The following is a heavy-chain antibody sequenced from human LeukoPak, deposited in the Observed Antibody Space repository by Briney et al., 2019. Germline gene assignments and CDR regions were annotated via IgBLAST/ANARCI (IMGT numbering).Heavy chain of an antibody. CDR2: ISSNGGST. CDR1: GFTFSSYA. V-gene: IGHV3-64*01. CDR3: ARGGVPYYDILTGYFY. Sequence: GGSLRLSCAASGFTFSSYAMHWVRQAPGKGLEYVSAISSNGGSTSYANSVKGRFTISRDNSKNTLYLQMNSLRAEDTDVYYCARGGVPYYDILTGYFYWGQGTLVTVSS. J-gene: IGHJ4*02. D-gene: IGHD3-9*01.